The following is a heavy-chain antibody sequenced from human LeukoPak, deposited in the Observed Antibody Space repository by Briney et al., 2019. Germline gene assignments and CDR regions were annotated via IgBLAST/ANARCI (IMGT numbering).Heavy chain of an antibody. D-gene: IGHD4-23*01. V-gene: IGHV3-11*04. CDR2: ISSSGSTI. CDR1: GFTFSDYY. Sequence: GGSLRLSCAASGFTFSDYYMSWIRQAPGKGLEWVSYISSSGSTIYYADSVKGRFTISRDNAKNSLYLQMNSLRAEDTAVYYCARDRKVVTNAFDIWGQGTMVTVSS. CDR3: ARDRKVVTNAFDI. J-gene: IGHJ3*02.